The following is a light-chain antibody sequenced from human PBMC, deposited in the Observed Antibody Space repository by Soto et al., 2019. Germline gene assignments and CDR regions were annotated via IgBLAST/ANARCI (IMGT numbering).Light chain of an antibody. V-gene: IGLV2-23*01. Sequence: QSALTQPASVSGSPGQSITISCTGTTSDVGSYSLVSWYQQHPGKAPKLMIYEGTKRPSGVSNRFSGSKSGNTASLTISGLQAADEADYYCCSYAGSATYVFGTGTKLTVL. CDR3: CSYAGSATYV. J-gene: IGLJ1*01. CDR1: TSDVGSYSL. CDR2: EGT.